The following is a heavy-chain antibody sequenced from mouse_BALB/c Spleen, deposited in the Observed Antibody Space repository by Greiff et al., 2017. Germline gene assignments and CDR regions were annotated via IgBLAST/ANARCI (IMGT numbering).Heavy chain of an antibody. CDR1: GFTFSNYW. V-gene: IGHV6-6*02. CDR3: VTVSFAY. Sequence: EVQGVESGGGLVQPGGSMKLSCVASGFTFSNYWMNWVRQSPEKGLEWVAEIRLKSNNYATHYAESVKGRFTISRDDSKSSVYLQMNNLRAEDTGIYYCVTVSFAYWGQGTLVTVSA. D-gene: IGHD2-1*01. J-gene: IGHJ3*01. CDR2: IRLKSNNYAT.